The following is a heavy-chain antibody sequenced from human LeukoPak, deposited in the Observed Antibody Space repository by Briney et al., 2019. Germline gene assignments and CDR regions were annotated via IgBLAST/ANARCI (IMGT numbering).Heavy chain of an antibody. D-gene: IGHD3-3*01. CDR3: ARLPYDFWEGYYFDY. CDR2: VYYSGST. J-gene: IGHJ4*02. Sequence: PSETLSLTCTVSGGSISNYYWSWIRQPPGKGLEWIGYVYYSGSTNYNPSLKSRVTISVDTSKNHFSLKLNSVTAADTAVYYCARLPYDFWEGYYFDYWGQGTLVTLSS. V-gene: IGHV4-59*08. CDR1: GGSISNYY.